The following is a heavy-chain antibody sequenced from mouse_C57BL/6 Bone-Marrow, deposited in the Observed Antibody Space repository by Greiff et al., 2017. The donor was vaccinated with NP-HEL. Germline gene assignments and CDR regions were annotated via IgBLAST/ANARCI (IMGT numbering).Heavy chain of an antibody. V-gene: IGHV1-82*01. J-gene: IGHJ2*01. CDR3: ARGYYGSSPDY. CDR2: IYPGDGDT. CDR1: GYAFSSSW. D-gene: IGHD1-1*01. Sequence: QVQLKESGPELVKPGASVKISCKASGYAFSSSWMNWVKQRPGKGLEWIGRIYPGDGDTNYNGKFNGKATLTADKSSSTAYMQLSSLTSEDSAVYFCARGYYGSSPDYWGKGTTLTVSS.